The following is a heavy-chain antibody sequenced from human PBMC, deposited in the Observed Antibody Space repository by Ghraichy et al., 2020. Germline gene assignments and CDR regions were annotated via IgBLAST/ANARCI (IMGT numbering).Heavy chain of an antibody. D-gene: IGHD6-13*01. V-gene: IGHV4-4*02. CDR3: ASGQQLDNWFDP. CDR2: IYHSGST. CDR1: GGSISSSNW. J-gene: IGHJ5*02. Sequence: SETLSLTCAVSGGSISSSNWWSWVRQPPGKGLEWIGEIYHSGSTNYNPSLKSRVTISVDKSKNQFSLKLSSVTAAATAVYYCASGQQLDNWFDPWGQGTPVTLSS.